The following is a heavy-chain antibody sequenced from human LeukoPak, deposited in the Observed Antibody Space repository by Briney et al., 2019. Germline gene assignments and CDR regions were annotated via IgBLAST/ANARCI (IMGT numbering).Heavy chain of an antibody. J-gene: IGHJ6*03. CDR3: ARQEPYGSGTISPYMDV. D-gene: IGHD3-10*01. V-gene: IGHV4-59*12. Sequence: SETLSLTCTVSGGSISSYYWSWIRQPPGKGLEWIGYIYYSGSTNYNPSLKSRVTISVDTSKNQFPLKLSSVTAADTAVYYCARQEPYGSGTISPYMDVWGKGTTVTISS. CDR1: GGSISSYY. CDR2: IYYSGST.